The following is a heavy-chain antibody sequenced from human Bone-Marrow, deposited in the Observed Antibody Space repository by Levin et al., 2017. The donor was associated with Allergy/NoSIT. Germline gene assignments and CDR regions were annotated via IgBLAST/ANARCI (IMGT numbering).Heavy chain of an antibody. CDR2: IYHSGST. V-gene: IGHV4-38-2*02. Sequence: SQTLSLTCAVSGYSISSGYYWGWIRQPPGKGLEWIGSIYHSGSTYYNPSLKSRVTISVDTSKNQFSLKLSSVTAADTAVYYCARDPTYYDFWSGWRDYDYYYMDVWGKGTTVTVSS. CDR3: ARDPTYYDFWSGWRDYDYYYMDV. CDR1: GYSISSGYY. D-gene: IGHD3-3*01. J-gene: IGHJ6*03.